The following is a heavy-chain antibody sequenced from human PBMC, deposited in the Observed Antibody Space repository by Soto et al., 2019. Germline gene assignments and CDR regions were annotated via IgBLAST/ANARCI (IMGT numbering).Heavy chain of an antibody. CDR2: ISYDGSNK. CDR3: ASRRYNKYYFDY. Sequence: GGSLRLSCAASGFTFSSYAMHWVRQAPGKGLEWVAVISYDGSNKYYADSVKGRFTISRDNYKNTLYLQMNSLRAEDTAVYYCASRRYNKYYFDYWGQGTLVTVS. CDR1: GFTFSSYA. D-gene: IGHD1-1*01. J-gene: IGHJ4*02. V-gene: IGHV3-30-3*01.